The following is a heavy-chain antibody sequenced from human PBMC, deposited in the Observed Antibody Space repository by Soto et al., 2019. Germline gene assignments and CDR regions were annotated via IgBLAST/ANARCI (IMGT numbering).Heavy chain of an antibody. J-gene: IGHJ4*02. CDR3: ARWAYSSSWYAIDY. Sequence: SGTPSPTRTLSGGSLRSGGYYWSWVRQPPGKGLEWIGYIYYSGSTNYNPSLKSRVTISVDTSKNQFSLKLSSVTAADTAVYYCARWAYSSSWYAIDYWGQGTLVTVSS. V-gene: IGHV4-61*08. CDR2: IYYSGST. CDR1: GGSLRSGGYY. D-gene: IGHD6-13*01.